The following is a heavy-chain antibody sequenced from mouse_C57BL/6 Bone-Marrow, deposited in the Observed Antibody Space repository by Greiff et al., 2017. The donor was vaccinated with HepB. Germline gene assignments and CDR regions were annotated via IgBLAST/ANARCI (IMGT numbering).Heavy chain of an antibody. CDR1: GFTFSSYA. Sequence: VQLKESGGGLVKPGGSLKLSCAASGFTFSSYAMSWVRQTPEKRLEWVATISDGGSYTYYPDNVKGRFTISRDNAKNNLYLQMSHLKSEDTAMYYCARAVFDVWGTGTTVTVSS. CDR3: ARAVFDV. J-gene: IGHJ1*03. CDR2: ISDGGSYT. V-gene: IGHV5-4*01.